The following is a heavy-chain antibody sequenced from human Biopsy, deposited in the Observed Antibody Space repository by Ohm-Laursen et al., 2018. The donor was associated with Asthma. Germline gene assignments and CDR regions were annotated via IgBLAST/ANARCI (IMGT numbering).Heavy chain of an antibody. CDR3: ARTFHFWSPYHAEHYQL. J-gene: IGHJ1*01. CDR1: GFTFSRYV. Sequence: SLRLSCAASGFTFSRYVMHWVRQAPGKGLEWVAVISNDGKNEYYGDSVKGRFTISRDKSKSTLYLQLSSLRAEDTAVYFCARTFHFWSPYHAEHYQLWGQGTLVTVPS. CDR2: ISNDGKNE. V-gene: IGHV3-30*04. D-gene: IGHD3-3*02.